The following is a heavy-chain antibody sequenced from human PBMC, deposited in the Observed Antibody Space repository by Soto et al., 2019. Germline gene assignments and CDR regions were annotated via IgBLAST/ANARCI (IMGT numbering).Heavy chain of an antibody. D-gene: IGHD3-22*01. CDR1: GGSISSSSYY. J-gene: IGHJ4*02. CDR3: ARLGRGSGYRPGIIDY. V-gene: IGHV4-39*01. CDR2: IYYSGST. Sequence: PSETLSLTCTVSGGSISSSSYYWGWIRQPPGKGLEWIGSIYYSGSTYYNPSLKSRVTISVDTSKNQFSLKLSSVTAAGTAVYYCARLGRGSGYRPGIIDYWGQGTLVTVSS.